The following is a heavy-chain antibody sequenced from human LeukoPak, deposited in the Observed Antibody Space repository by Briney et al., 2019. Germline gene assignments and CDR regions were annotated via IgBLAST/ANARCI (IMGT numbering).Heavy chain of an antibody. CDR2: ISGSGGST. CDR1: GFTFSDSY. CDR3: AKVSGYDILTGLRAYYFDY. J-gene: IGHJ4*02. D-gene: IGHD3-9*01. Sequence: GGSLRLSCAASGFTFSDSYMAWIRQAPGKGLEWVSAISGSGGSTYYADSVKGRFTISRDNSKNTLYLQMNSLRAEDTAVYYCAKVSGYDILTGLRAYYFDYWGQGTLVTVSS. V-gene: IGHV3-23*01.